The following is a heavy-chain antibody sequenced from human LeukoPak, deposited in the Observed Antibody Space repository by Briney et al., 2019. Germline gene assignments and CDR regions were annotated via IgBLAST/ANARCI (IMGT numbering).Heavy chain of an antibody. D-gene: IGHD2/OR15-2a*01. V-gene: IGHV4-4*07. Sequence: SDTLSLTCTVSGGSIRRYFWSWIRQPAGKGLEWIGRIHSNGGFTHNPSLKSRVTMETDTYKNEVSLKLTSVTAADTAVYYCATVIHPSGYYYYGMDVWGQGTTVTVSS. CDR3: ATVIHPSGYYYYGMDV. J-gene: IGHJ6*02. CDR1: GGSIRRYF. CDR2: IHSNGGF.